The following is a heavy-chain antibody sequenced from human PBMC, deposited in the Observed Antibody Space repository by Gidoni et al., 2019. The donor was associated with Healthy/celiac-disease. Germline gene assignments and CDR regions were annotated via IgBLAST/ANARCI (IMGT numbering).Heavy chain of an antibody. V-gene: IGHV4-31*03. CDR1: GGYISRGGYY. Sequence: QVQLQESGTGLVKPSQTLSLTCTVSGGYISRGGYYWSWLRQHHGKGLEWIGYIYYSGSTYYNPSLNSRVTISVDTSTNQFSLKLSSVTAADTAVYYCARVNSLVDLRTVTYDYWGQGTLVTVSS. D-gene: IGHD4-17*01. CDR3: ARVNSLVDLRTVTYDY. CDR2: IYYSGST. J-gene: IGHJ4*02.